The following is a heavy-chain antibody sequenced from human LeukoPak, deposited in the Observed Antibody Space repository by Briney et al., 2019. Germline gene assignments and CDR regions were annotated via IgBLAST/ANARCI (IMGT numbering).Heavy chain of an antibody. V-gene: IGHV1-8*01. D-gene: IGHD2-21*01. Sequence: ASVKVSCKASGYSFTSYDINWVRQATGQGLEWMGWMDPNSGSTAYAQKFQGRVTMTRSTSITTAYMEVSSLRPDDTAVYYCARVRRIEFPLKYSFDYWGQGTLVTVPS. CDR2: MDPNSGST. CDR1: GYSFTSYD. J-gene: IGHJ4*02. CDR3: ARVRRIEFPLKYSFDY.